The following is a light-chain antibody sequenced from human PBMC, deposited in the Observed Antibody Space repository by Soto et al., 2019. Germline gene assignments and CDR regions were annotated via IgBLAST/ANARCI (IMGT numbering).Light chain of an antibody. V-gene: IGLV1-47*01. Sequence: QSVLTQPPSASGTPGQRVAISCSGGSSNIAINYVYWYQQLPGTAPKLLIYWSNQRPSGVSDRFSGSKSGTSASLAISGLRSEDEADYYCAAWDDSMGGVIFGGGTKLTVL. CDR1: SSNIAINY. CDR2: WSN. CDR3: AAWDDSMGGVI. J-gene: IGLJ2*01.